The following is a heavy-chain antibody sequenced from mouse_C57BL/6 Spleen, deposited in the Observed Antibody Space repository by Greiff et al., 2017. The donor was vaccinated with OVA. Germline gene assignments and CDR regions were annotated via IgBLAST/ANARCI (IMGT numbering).Heavy chain of an antibody. CDR2: INPNNGGT. D-gene: IGHD1-1*01. Sequence: VQLQQSGPELVKPGASVKISCKASGYTFTDYYMNWVKQSHGKSLEWIGDINPNNGGTSYNQKFKGKATLTVDKSSSTAYMELRSLTSEDSAVYYCAREITTVVATDYFDYWGQGTTLTVSS. V-gene: IGHV1-26*01. CDR3: AREITTVVATDYFDY. CDR1: GYTFTDYY. J-gene: IGHJ2*01.